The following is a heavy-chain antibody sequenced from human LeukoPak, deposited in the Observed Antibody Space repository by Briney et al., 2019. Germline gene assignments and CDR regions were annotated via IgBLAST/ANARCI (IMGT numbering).Heavy chain of an antibody. Sequence: GGSLRLSCAASGFTFSSYSMNWVRQAPGKGLEWVSSISSSSSYIYYADSVKGRFTISRDNAKNSLYLQMNSLRAEDTAVYYCARDLAAAAKGYYYGMDVWGQGTTVTVSS. V-gene: IGHV3-21*01. J-gene: IGHJ6*02. CDR2: ISSSSSYI. CDR3: ARDLAAAAKGYYYGMDV. CDR1: GFTFSSYS. D-gene: IGHD6-13*01.